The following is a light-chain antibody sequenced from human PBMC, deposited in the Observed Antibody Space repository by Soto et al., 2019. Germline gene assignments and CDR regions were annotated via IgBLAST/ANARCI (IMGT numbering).Light chain of an antibody. Sequence: EIVKTQCPATLSVSPRERDNISCRTSQSVSSNLAWYQQKPGQAPMLLIYGASTRATGIPARFSGSGSGTEFTLSFSSLQSEDFAVYYCQQYNNWSPITCGQGTRLEIK. CDR3: QQYNNWSPIT. J-gene: IGKJ5*01. CDR1: QSVSSN. V-gene: IGKV3-15*01. CDR2: GAS.